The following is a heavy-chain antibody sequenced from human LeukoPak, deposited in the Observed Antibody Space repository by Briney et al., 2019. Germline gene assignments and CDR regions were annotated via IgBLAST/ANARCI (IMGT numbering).Heavy chain of an antibody. J-gene: IGHJ4*02. D-gene: IGHD3-22*01. Sequence: GASVKVSCKASGYTFTSYYMHWVRQALGQGLKWMGIINPSGGSTSYAQKFQGRVTMTRDMSTSTVYMELSSLRSEDTAVYYCARATSSSSGYLDLTCYFDYWGQGTLVTVSS. CDR1: GYTFTSYY. CDR3: ARATSSSSGYLDLTCYFDY. CDR2: INPSGGST. V-gene: IGHV1-46*01.